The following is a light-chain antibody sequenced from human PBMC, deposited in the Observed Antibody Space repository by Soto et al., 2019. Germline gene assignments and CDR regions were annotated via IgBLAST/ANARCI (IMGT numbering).Light chain of an antibody. Sequence: DIQMTQSPSSLSASVGDRVTITCRASQGIGAWLAWYQQKPGKAPKLLIYDASTLQSGVPSRYSGSGPGTEFTLTISNLQPDDFATYYCQQYESYSPWTFGQRTKVDI. V-gene: IGKV1-5*01. J-gene: IGKJ1*01. CDR1: QGIGAW. CDR2: DAS. CDR3: QQYESYSPWT.